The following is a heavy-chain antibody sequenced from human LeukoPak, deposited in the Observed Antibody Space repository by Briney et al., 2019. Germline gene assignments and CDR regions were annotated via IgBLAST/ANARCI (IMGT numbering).Heavy chain of an antibody. CDR1: GFTFSNYW. D-gene: IGHD2/OR15-2a*01. CDR2: INGDGSST. V-gene: IGHV3-74*01. Sequence: GGSLRLSCAASGFTFSNYWMHWVRQAPGRGLVWVSRINGDGSSTSYADSVKGRSTLSRDNAKNTLYLQMNSLRAEDTAVYYCASGFLPYYWGQGTLVAVSS. CDR3: ASGFLPYY. J-gene: IGHJ4*02.